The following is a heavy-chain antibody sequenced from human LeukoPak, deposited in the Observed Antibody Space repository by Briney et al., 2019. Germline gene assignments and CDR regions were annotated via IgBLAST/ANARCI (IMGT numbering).Heavy chain of an antibody. Sequence: GRSLRLSCAASGFTFDDYAMHWVRQAPGKGLEWVSGISWNSGSIGYADSVKGRFTISRDNAKNSLYLQMNSLRAEDTALYYCAKDIGGFGHYYYYGMDVWGQGTTVTVSS. CDR2: ISWNSGSI. D-gene: IGHD3-10*01. J-gene: IGHJ6*02. CDR3: AKDIGGFGHYYYYGMDV. V-gene: IGHV3-9*01. CDR1: GFTFDDYA.